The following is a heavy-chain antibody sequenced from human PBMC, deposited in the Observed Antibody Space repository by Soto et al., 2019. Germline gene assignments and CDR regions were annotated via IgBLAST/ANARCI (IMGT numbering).Heavy chain of an antibody. J-gene: IGHJ6*02. CDR3: ARPIRGTYGMDV. V-gene: IGHV1-18*01. Sequence: ASVKVSCKXSGYTFTSEGINWVRQAPGQGLEWMGWISGYNGNTNYAQKLQDRVTMTTDTSTSTAYMELRSLRSDDTAVYYCARPIRGTYGMDVWGQGTTVTVSS. D-gene: IGHD1-1*01. CDR1: GYTFTSEG. CDR2: ISGYNGNT.